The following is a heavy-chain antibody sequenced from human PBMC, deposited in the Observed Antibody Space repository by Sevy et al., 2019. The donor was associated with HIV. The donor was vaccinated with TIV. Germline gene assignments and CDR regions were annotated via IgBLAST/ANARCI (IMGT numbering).Heavy chain of an antibody. CDR3: ARESICSSTSCYTSSMDV. CDR2: MYASGST. Sequence: SETLSLTCTVSGDSISSYYWSWIRHPAGKGLEWIGRMYASGSTNYNPSLKSRVTMSVDTSKNQFSLKLNSVTAADTAVFYCARESICSSTSCYTSSMDVWGQGTTVTVSS. V-gene: IGHV4-4*07. J-gene: IGHJ6*02. D-gene: IGHD2-2*01. CDR1: GDSISSYY.